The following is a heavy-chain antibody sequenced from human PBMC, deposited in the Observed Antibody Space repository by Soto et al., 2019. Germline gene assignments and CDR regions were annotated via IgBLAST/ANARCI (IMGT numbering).Heavy chain of an antibody. V-gene: IGHV1-69*02. CDR2: IIPILGIA. Sequence: SVKVSCKASGGTFSSYTISWVRQAPGQGLEWMGRIIPILGIANYAQKFQGRVTITADKSTSTAYMELSSLRSEDTAVYYCASLAIGASSGYLTLDYWGQGTMVTSPQ. CDR1: GGTFSSYT. D-gene: IGHD3-22*01. CDR3: ASLAIGASSGYLTLDY. J-gene: IGHJ4*02.